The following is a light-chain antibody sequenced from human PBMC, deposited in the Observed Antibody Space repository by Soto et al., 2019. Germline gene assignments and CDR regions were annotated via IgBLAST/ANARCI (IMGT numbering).Light chain of an antibody. CDR2: GAS. J-gene: IGKJ3*01. CDR1: QSVSSN. V-gene: IGKV3-15*01. Sequence: EIVMTQSPATLSVSPGERATLSCRASQSVSSNLAWYQQKPGQAPRLLIYGASTRATGIPARFSGSGSGTEFTLTISILQSEDFAVYYCQQYNNSPPFTFGPGTKVDIK. CDR3: QQYNNSPPFT.